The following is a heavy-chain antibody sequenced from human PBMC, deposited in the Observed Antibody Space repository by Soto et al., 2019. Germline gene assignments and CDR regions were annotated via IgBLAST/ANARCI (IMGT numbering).Heavy chain of an antibody. CDR2: IHSSGTF. CDR1: GASISNAY. J-gene: IGHJ6*02. D-gene: IGHD5-12*01. CDR3: ARDNIVSKGYGMDV. Sequence: SETLSLTCTVSGASISNAYWSWIRQAAGKRLEWIGRIHSSGTFNYNPSLKSRVSISRDTSKNQISLKLSSVTAADTAVYYCARDNIVSKGYGMDVWGQGIMVTVSS. V-gene: IGHV4-4*07.